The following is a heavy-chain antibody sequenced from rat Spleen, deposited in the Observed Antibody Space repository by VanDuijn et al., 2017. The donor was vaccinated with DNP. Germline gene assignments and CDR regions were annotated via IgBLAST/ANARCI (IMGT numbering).Heavy chain of an antibody. Sequence: EVQLVESGGGLVQPGRSLKLSCAASGFTFSNYGMAWVRQAPTKGLEWVATISYDGSSTWYRDSVKGRFTFSRDNAKNSLYLQMNSLRSEDTATYFCTRQLGLDYWGQGVMVTVSS. CDR1: GFTFSNYG. V-gene: IGHV5-29*01. CDR3: TRQLGLDY. CDR2: ISYDGSST. J-gene: IGHJ2*01. D-gene: IGHD5-1*01.